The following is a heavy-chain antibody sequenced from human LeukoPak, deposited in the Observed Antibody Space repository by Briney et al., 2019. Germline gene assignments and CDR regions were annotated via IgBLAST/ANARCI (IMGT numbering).Heavy chain of an antibody. CDR1: GFSLSNYA. CDR2: IWFDGSKT. Sequence: GGSLRLSCVASGFSLSNYAMHWVRRAPGKGLEWVAAIWFDGSKTYYEDSVKGRFTISRDTSANTLFLQMNSLAAGDTAMYYCARATPYDWHFGLWGRGTLVVVSS. V-gene: IGHV3-33*02. D-gene: IGHD4-17*01. J-gene: IGHJ2*01. CDR3: ARATPYDWHFGL.